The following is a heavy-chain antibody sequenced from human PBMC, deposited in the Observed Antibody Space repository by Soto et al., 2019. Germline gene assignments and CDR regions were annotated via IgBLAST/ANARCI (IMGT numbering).Heavy chain of an antibody. D-gene: IGHD3-9*01. CDR1: GYSFTSYW. CDR2: IDPSDSYT. Sequence: GESLKISCKGSGYSFTSYWISWVRQMPGKGLEWMGRIDPSDSYTNYSPSFQGHVTISADKSISTAYLQWSSLKASDTAMYYCARQGYFDWLSPGWGQGTLVTVSS. V-gene: IGHV5-10-1*01. CDR3: ARQGYFDWLSPG. J-gene: IGHJ4*02.